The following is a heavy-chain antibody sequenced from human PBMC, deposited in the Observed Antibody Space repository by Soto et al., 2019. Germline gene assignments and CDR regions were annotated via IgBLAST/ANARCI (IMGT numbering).Heavy chain of an antibody. CDR3: SRLYQLTNYFDY. V-gene: IGHV4-59*01. J-gene: IGHJ4*02. Sequence: PSATLSLTCTVSGGSISSYYWRWIRQPPVKGLEWIGYIYYSGSTNYIPSLKSRVTISVDTSKNQCSLKLSSVTAADTAVYYCSRLYQLTNYFDYWGQGTLVTVSS. CDR1: GGSISSYY. D-gene: IGHD2-2*01. CDR2: IYYSGST.